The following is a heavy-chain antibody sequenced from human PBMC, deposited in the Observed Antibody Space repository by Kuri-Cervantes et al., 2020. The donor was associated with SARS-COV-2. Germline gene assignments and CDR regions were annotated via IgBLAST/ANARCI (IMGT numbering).Heavy chain of an antibody. CDR1: GYTFTSYY. D-gene: IGHD6-6*01. Sequence: ASVKVSCKASGYTFTSYYMHWVRQAPGQGLEWMGIINPSGGSTSYAQKFQGRVTITADESTSTAYMELSSLRSEDTAVYYCARDGAARPSYNWFDPWGQGTLVTVSS. V-gene: IGHV1-46*01. J-gene: IGHJ5*02. CDR2: INPSGGST. CDR3: ARDGAARPSYNWFDP.